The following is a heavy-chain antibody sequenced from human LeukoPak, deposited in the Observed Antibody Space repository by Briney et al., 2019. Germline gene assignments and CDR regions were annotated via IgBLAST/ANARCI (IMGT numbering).Heavy chain of an antibody. J-gene: IGHJ6*03. D-gene: IGHD3/OR15-3a*01. Sequence: SQTLSLTCTVSGGSISSGSYYWSWIRQPAGKGLEWIGRIYTSGSTNYNPSLKSRVTISADTSMNQFSLKLSSVTAADTAVYYCARLPGWTGYRRQYYYYMDVWGKGTTVTVSS. CDR1: GGSISSGSYY. CDR2: IYTSGST. V-gene: IGHV4-61*02. CDR3: ARLPGWTGYRRQYYYYMDV.